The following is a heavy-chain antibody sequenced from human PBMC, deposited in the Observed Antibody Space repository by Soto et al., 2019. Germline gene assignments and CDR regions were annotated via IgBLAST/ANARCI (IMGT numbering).Heavy chain of an antibody. CDR3: ARSPPYYDFWSGSLNP. CDR2: IYYSGST. Sequence: SETLSLTSTACGCSISSYYWSWIRQPTGKGLEWIGYIYYSGSTNYNPSLKSRVTISVDTSKNQFSLKLSSVTDADTAVYYCARSPPYYDFWSGSLNPWGQGTLVTVS. V-gene: IGHV4-59*01. D-gene: IGHD3-3*01. CDR1: GCSISSYY. J-gene: IGHJ5*02.